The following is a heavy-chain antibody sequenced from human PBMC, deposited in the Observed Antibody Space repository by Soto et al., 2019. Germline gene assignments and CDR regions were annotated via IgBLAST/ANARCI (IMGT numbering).Heavy chain of an antibody. J-gene: IGHJ6*02. D-gene: IGHD6-13*01. CDR1: GGTFSNSA. CDR3: ARDKDRHQIGSNYYYILDV. CDR2: FMPIFGTP. V-gene: IGHV1-69*12. Sequence: QVQLEQSGAEVKKPGSSVKVSGKASGGTFSNSAISWVRQAPGHGLEWMGVFMPIFGTPDYAQKFQGRVTITADESTSTAYMELSGLRSDDTAVYYCARDKDRHQIGSNYYYILDVWGQGTTVTVSS.